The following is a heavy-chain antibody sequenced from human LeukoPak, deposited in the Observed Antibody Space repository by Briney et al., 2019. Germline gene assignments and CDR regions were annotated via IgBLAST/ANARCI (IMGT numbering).Heavy chain of an antibody. J-gene: IGHJ3*02. V-gene: IGHV4-61*02. D-gene: IGHD3-22*01. CDR1: GVSISSGSYY. Sequence: SETLSLTCTVSGVSISSGSYYWSWIRQPAGKGLEWIVRIYTSGGTNYNPSLKSRVTISVDTSKNQFSLKLSSVTAADTAVYYCARGTDSSGYYRRRVLLYKAFDIWGQGTMVTVSS. CDR3: ARGTDSSGYYRRRVLLYKAFDI. CDR2: IYTSGGT.